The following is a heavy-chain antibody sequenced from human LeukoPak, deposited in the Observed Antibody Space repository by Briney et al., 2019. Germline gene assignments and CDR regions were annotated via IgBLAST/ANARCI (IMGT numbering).Heavy chain of an antibody. Sequence: SRGSLRLSCVASGFRFGNYAMSWVRQAPGKGLQWVSQISGTGGATWYAGFARDRFTISRDNSKKTLYLQMSGLRVEDTAMYYCVKDPRDTYGTNWFVSWGQGTLLIVSS. CDR2: ISGTGGAT. V-gene: IGHV3-23*01. CDR1: GFRFGNYA. D-gene: IGHD2-21*01. CDR3: VKDPRDTYGTNWFVS. J-gene: IGHJ5*01.